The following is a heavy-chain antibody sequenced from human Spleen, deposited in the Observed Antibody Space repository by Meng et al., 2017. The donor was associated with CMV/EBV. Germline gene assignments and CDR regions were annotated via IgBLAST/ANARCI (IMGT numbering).Heavy chain of an antibody. D-gene: IGHD5-18*01. CDR3: ARDAGSYGPIGYYYYYYGMDV. J-gene: IGHJ6*02. Sequence: GGSLRLSCAASGFTFSSYGMNWVRQAPGKGLEWVAFILYDGSSKYYADSVRGRFTISRDNSKNTLYLQMNSLRAEDTAVYYCARDAGSYGPIGYYYYYYGMDVWGQGTTVTVSS. V-gene: IGHV3-30*02. CDR1: GFTFSSYG. CDR2: ILYDGSSK.